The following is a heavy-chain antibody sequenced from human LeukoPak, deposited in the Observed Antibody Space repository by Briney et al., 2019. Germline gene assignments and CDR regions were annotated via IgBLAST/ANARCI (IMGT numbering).Heavy chain of an antibody. Sequence: GGSLRLSCAASGFTFSSYSMNWVRQAPGKGLEWVAVISYDGSNKYYADPVKGRFTISRDNSKNTLYLQMNNLRTEDTAVYYCARAKRVAADGYFDYWGQGTLVTVSS. D-gene: IGHD6-13*01. CDR1: GFTFSSYS. CDR3: ARAKRVAADGYFDY. V-gene: IGHV3-30*03. CDR2: ISYDGSNK. J-gene: IGHJ4*02.